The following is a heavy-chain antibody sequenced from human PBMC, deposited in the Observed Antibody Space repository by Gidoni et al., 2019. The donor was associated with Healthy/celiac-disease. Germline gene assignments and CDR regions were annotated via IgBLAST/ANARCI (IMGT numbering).Heavy chain of an antibody. CDR3: AKTGAGANDY. V-gene: IGHV4-34*01. CDR1: GGSFSGYY. J-gene: IGHJ4*02. CDR2: INHSGST. Sequence: QVQLQQWGAGLSKPSETLSLTSAVYGGSFSGYYWSWIRQPPGKGLEWIGEINHSGSTNYNPSLKSRVTISVDTSKNQFSLKLSSVTAADTAVYYCAKTGAGANDYWGQGTLVTVSS. D-gene: IGHD1-26*01.